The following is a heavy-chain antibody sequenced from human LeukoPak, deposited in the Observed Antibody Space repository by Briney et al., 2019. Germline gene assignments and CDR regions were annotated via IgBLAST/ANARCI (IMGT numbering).Heavy chain of an antibody. Sequence: GGSLRLSCAASGFTFSSYAMSWVRQAPGKGLEWVSAISAGGGSTYYADSVKGRFTISRDSSKNTLYLQMNSLRAEDTAVYYCAKGPGSGWYYFDYWGQGTLVTVSS. J-gene: IGHJ4*02. CDR3: AKGPGSGWYYFDY. CDR1: GFTFSSYA. V-gene: IGHV3-23*01. CDR2: ISAGGGST. D-gene: IGHD6-19*01.